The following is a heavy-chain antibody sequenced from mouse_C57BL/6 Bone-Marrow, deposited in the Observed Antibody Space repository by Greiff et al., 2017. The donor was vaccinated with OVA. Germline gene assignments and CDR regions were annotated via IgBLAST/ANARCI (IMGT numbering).Heavy chain of an antibody. J-gene: IGHJ1*03. Sequence: LVESGAELARPGASVKLSCKASGYTFTSYGISWVKQRTGQGLEWIGEIYPRSGNTYYNEKFKGKATLTADKSSSTAYMELRSLTSEDSAVYFCARRDYSNPYWYFDVWGTGTTVTVSS. V-gene: IGHV1-81*01. CDR3: ARRDYSNPYWYFDV. D-gene: IGHD2-5*01. CDR1: GYTFTSYG. CDR2: IYPRSGNT.